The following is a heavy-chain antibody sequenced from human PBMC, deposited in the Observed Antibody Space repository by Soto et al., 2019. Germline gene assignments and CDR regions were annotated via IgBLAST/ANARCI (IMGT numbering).Heavy chain of an antibody. CDR2: IDSDGSTT. Sequence: EVQLVESGGGLVQPGGSLRLSCAASGFTFSVYWMYWVRQAPGKGLVWVSRIDSDGSTTSYADSVKGRFTISRDNAKRTLYLQMISLRAEDTAVYYCARPGYSNYGPGVDVWGQGTTVTVSS. CDR1: GFTFSVYW. V-gene: IGHV3-74*01. J-gene: IGHJ6*02. D-gene: IGHD4-4*01. CDR3: ARPGYSNYGPGVDV.